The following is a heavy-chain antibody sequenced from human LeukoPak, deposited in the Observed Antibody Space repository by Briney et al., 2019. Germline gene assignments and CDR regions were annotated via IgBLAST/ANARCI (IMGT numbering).Heavy chain of an antibody. CDR3: ARELIYDSSGYYSPYYYYMDV. CDR1: GFTFGSYW. Sequence: TGGSLRLSCAASGFTFGSYWMSWVRQAPGKGLEWVANIKQDGSEKYYVDSVKGRFTISRDNAKNSLYLQMNSLRAEDTAVYYCARELIYDSSGYYSPYYYYMDVWGKGTTVTVSS. J-gene: IGHJ6*03. CDR2: IKQDGSEK. D-gene: IGHD3-22*01. V-gene: IGHV3-7*01.